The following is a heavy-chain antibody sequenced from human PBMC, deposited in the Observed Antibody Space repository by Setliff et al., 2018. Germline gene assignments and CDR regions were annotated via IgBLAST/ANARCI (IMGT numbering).Heavy chain of an antibody. Sequence: KPSETLSLTCTVSGGSISSGDYYWSWIRQPPGKGLEWIGYIYYSGSTYYNPSLKSRVTISVDTSKNQFSLKLSSVTAADTAVYYCARGPGWRRDAFDIWGQGTMVTVSS. CDR3: ARGPGWRRDAFDI. J-gene: IGHJ3*02. D-gene: IGHD2-15*01. CDR1: GGSISSGDYY. CDR2: IYYSGST. V-gene: IGHV4-30-4*08.